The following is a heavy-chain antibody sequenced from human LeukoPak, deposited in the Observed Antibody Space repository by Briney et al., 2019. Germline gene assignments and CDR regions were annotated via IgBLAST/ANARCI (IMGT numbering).Heavy chain of an antibody. Sequence: GGSLRLSCTAPGFTFGDYAMSWVRQAPGKGLEWVANIKQDGSEKYYVDSVKGRFTISRDNAKNSLYLQMNSLRAEDTAVYYCAKDLSGSSSWYGSAFDIWGQGTMVTVSS. V-gene: IGHV3-7*01. J-gene: IGHJ3*02. CDR1: GFTFGDYA. CDR2: IKQDGSEK. CDR3: AKDLSGSSSWYGSAFDI. D-gene: IGHD6-13*01.